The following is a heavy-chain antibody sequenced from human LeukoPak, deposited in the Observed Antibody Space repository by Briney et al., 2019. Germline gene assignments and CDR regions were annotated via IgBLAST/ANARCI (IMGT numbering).Heavy chain of an antibody. CDR1: GGSFSGYY. CDR2: INHSGST. Sequence: SETLSLTCPVYGGSFSGYYWSWIRQPPGKGLEWIGEINHSGSTNYNPSLKSRVTISVDTSKNQFSLKLSSVTAADTAVYYCARVTGYMIEDYFDYWGQGTLVTVSS. V-gene: IGHV4-34*01. D-gene: IGHD3-22*01. CDR3: ARVTGYMIEDYFDY. J-gene: IGHJ4*02.